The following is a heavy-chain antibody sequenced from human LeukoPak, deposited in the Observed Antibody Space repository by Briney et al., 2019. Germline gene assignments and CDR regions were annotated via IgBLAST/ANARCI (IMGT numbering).Heavy chain of an antibody. D-gene: IGHD1-26*01. J-gene: IGHJ4*02. CDR3: ARGSGASSWGAFDY. CDR1: GGSFSGYY. Sequence: SETLSLTCAVYGGSFSGYYWSWIRQPPGKGLEWIGEMNHSGSTNYNPSLKSRVTISVDTSKNQFSLKLSSVTAADTAVYYCARGSGASSWGAFDYWDQGTLVTVSS. V-gene: IGHV4-34*01. CDR2: MNHSGST.